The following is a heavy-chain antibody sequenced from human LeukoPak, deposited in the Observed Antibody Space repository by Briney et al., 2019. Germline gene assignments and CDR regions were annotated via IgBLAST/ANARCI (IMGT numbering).Heavy chain of an antibody. Sequence: ASVTVSFKASGYTFTSYGISWVRQAPGQGLEWMGWISAYNGNTNYAQKLQGRVTMTTDTSTSTAYMELRSLRSDDTAVYYCARDPGYCSGGSCLPNWFDPWGQGTLVTVSS. D-gene: IGHD2-15*01. CDR2: ISAYNGNT. CDR3: ARDPGYCSGGSCLPNWFDP. J-gene: IGHJ5*02. CDR1: GYTFTSYG. V-gene: IGHV1-18*01.